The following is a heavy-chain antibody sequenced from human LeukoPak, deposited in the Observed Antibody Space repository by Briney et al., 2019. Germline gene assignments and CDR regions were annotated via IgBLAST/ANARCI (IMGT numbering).Heavy chain of an antibody. Sequence: SETLSLTCTVSGGSISSSSYYWGWIRQPPGKGLEWIGSIYYSGSTYYNPSLKSRVTISVDMSKNQFSLKLSSVTAADTAVYYCARHVHDYIWGSYRHGRYDYWGQGTLVTVSS. D-gene: IGHD3-16*02. V-gene: IGHV4-39*01. CDR1: GGSISSSSYY. CDR2: IYYSGST. J-gene: IGHJ4*02. CDR3: ARHVHDYIWGSYRHGRYDY.